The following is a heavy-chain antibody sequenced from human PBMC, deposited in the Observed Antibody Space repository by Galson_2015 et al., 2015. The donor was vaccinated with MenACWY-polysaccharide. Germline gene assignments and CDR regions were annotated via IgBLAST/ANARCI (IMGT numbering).Heavy chain of an antibody. CDR3: AKTLGYRSGGGDV. CDR1: GFTFSRHA. D-gene: IGHD6-19*01. CDR2: VRGSGGST. Sequence: SLSLSCTASGFTFSRHAMSWVRQAPLQGRECVSGVRGSGGSTYYADSVKGRFTISRDSSKNTLSLQMDSLRADDTAVYYCAKTLGYRSGGGDVWGQGTTVTVSS. J-gene: IGHJ6*02. V-gene: IGHV3-23*01.